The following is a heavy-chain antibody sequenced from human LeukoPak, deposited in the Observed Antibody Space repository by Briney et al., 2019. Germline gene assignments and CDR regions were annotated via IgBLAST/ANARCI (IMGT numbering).Heavy chain of an antibody. D-gene: IGHD5-24*01. J-gene: IGHJ4*02. CDR2: ISGSGGST. CDR3: AKDDGMATPLGY. Sequence: GGSLRLSCAASGFTFGSYAVSWVLQAPGKGLEWVSAISGSGGSTYYPDSVKGRVTISRDNSKNTLYLQMNSMRDEDTAVYYCAKDDGMATPLGYWGQGTLVTVSS. V-gene: IGHV3-23*01. CDR1: GFTFGSYA.